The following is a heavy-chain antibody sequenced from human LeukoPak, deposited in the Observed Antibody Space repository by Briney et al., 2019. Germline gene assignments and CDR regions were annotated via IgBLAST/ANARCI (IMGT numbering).Heavy chain of an antibody. Sequence: SGGSLRLSCAASGFPFSNYWMTWVRQAPGKGLEWVSFIRFDGNNEYYADSVKGRFTISRDNSKSTLYLQVNSLRVDDTAVYYCAKDMTSVYKGAFDYWGQGTLVTVSS. J-gene: IGHJ4*02. V-gene: IGHV3-30*02. CDR3: AKDMTSVYKGAFDY. CDR2: IRFDGNNE. D-gene: IGHD5-18*01. CDR1: GFPFSNYW.